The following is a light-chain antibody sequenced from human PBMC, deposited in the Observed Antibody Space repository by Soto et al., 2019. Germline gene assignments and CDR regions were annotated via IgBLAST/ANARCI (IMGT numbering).Light chain of an antibody. CDR1: QDIRNF. V-gene: IGKV1-27*01. Sequence: DIQMTQSPTSLSASVGDRVTITCRASQDIRNFVAWYQQKPGKAPKLLIYAASTLQSGVPSRFSGSGSGTDVTLTINSLQPEDVATYSCQTYSSVPGFGAGNKVEIK. CDR2: AAS. J-gene: IGKJ3*01. CDR3: QTYSSVPG.